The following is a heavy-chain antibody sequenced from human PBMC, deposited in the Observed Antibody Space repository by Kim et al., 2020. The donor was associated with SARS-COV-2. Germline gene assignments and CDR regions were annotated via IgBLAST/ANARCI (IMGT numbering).Heavy chain of an antibody. D-gene: IGHD4-17*01. Sequence: GGSLRLSCSASGFTFSSFAMHWVRQAPGKGLEYVSTVSSNGDSTNYADSLQGRFTISRDNSKNTLYLQMSRLRPEDTAVYYCVKDHKTTYYFDCWGQGTLVTVSS. CDR1: GFTFSSFA. J-gene: IGHJ4*02. CDR2: VSSNGDST. V-gene: IGHV3-64D*09. CDR3: VKDHKTTYYFDC.